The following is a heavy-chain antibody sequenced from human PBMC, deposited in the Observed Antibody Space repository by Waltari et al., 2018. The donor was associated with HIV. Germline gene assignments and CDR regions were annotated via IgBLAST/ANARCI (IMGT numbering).Heavy chain of an antibody. CDR3: ARLLRGFSYGGAFDL. V-gene: IGHV1-8*01. D-gene: IGHD5-18*01. CDR2: MNPNSGNT. CDR1: GYTFTSHD. Sequence: QAQLVQSGAEVKKPGASVKVSCKASGYTFTSHDINWVRQATGQGLEWMGWMNPNSGNTGYAQMFQGRFTMTRNTSINTAYMELSSLKSEDTAVYYCARLLRGFSYGGAFDLWGQGTVVIVSS. J-gene: IGHJ3*01.